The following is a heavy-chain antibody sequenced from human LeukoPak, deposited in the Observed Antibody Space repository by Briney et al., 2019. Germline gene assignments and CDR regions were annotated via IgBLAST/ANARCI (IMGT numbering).Heavy chain of an antibody. CDR3: ARGRSKATYYYYYYMDV. CDR2: IYYSGST. CDR1: GGSISSSSYY. Sequence: SETLSLTCTVSGGSISSSSYYWGWIRQPPGKGPEWIGSIYYSGSTYYNPSLKSRVTISVDTSKNQFSLKLSSVTAADTAVYYCARGRSKATYYYYYYMDVWGKGTTVTVSS. D-gene: IGHD6-6*01. V-gene: IGHV4-39*07. J-gene: IGHJ6*03.